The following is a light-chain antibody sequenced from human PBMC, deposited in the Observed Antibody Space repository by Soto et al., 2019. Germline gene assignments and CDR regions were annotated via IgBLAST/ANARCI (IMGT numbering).Light chain of an antibody. Sequence: DIVLTQSPDSLAVSLGERATINCKSSQSVLYSSNNKNYLAWYQQKPGQPPKLRIYWASTRESGVPDRFSGSGSGADYTLAISSLQAEDVAVYCCQQYYRTPGTFGQGTKVEIK. CDR2: WAS. J-gene: IGKJ1*01. CDR3: QQYYRTPGT. CDR1: QSVLYSSNNKNY. V-gene: IGKV4-1*01.